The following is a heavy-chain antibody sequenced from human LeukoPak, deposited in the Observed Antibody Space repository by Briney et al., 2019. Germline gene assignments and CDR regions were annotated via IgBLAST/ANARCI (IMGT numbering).Heavy chain of an antibody. CDR1: GGSISSGDYY. CDR3: ARVVEQAGYSYGDDAFDI. Sequence: SGTLSLTCTVSGGSISSGDYYWSWIRQPPGKGLEWIGYIYYSGSTYYNPSLKSRVTISVDTSKNQFSLKLSSVTAADTAVYYCARVVEQAGYSYGDDAFDIWGQGTMVTVSS. V-gene: IGHV4-30-4*01. J-gene: IGHJ3*02. D-gene: IGHD5-18*01. CDR2: IYYSGST.